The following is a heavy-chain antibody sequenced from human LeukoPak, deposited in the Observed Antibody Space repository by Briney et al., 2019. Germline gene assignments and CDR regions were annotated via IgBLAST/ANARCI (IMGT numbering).Heavy chain of an antibody. CDR2: IIPIFGTA. CDR1: GGTFSSYA. V-gene: IGHV1-69*05. D-gene: IGHD2-21*02. J-gene: IGHJ4*02. CDR3: ARGMSEAAYCGGDCYRSIAY. Sequence: SVKVSCKASGGTFSSYAISWVRQAPGQGLEWMGGIIPIFGTANYAQKFQGRVTITTDESTSTAYMELSSLRSEDTAVYYCARGMSEAAYCGGDCYRSIAYWGQGTLVTVSS.